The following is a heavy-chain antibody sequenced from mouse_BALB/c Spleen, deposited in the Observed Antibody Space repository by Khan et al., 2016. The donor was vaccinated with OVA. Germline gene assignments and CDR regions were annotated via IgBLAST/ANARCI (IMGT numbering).Heavy chain of an antibody. J-gene: IGHJ2*01. V-gene: IGHV1-76*01. CDR1: GYIFTSYW. CDR2: IYPGTDNT. Sequence: LEESGAELVRPGASVKLSCKTSGYIFTSYWIHWLKQRSGQGLEWIARIYPGTDNTYYNEKLKDKATLTADKSSSTAYMQLSSLKSEDSAVYFCAREEALYYFDYWGQGTTLTVSS. CDR3: AREEALYYFDY. D-gene: IGHD3-2*02.